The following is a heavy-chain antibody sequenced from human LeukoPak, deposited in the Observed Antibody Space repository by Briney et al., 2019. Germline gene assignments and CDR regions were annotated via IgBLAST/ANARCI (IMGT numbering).Heavy chain of an antibody. J-gene: IGHJ4*02. CDR1: GFTFSSYW. V-gene: IGHV3-7*01. CDR2: IKQDGSEK. Sequence: GGSLRLSCAASGFTFSSYWMSWVRQAPGKGLEWVANIKQDGSEKYYVDSVKGRFTVSRDNAKNSLYLQMNSLGAEDTAVYYCARDVGYYDSSGYLGYWGQGTLVTVSS. CDR3: ARDVGYYDSSGYLGY. D-gene: IGHD3-22*01.